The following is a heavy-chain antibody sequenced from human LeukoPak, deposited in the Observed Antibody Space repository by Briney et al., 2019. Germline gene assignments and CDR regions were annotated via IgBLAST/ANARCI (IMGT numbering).Heavy chain of an antibody. V-gene: IGHV3-23*01. Sequence: GGSLRLSCAASGFTFDNYRMSWVRQAPGKGLEWVSTVNADGGNTYYADSVKGRFTISRDNSKSTLILQMNSLRVEDTALYYCTKRVKYGGTWDHFADWGQGTLVTVSP. D-gene: IGHD1-26*01. CDR1: GFTFDNYR. CDR3: TKRVKYGGTWDHFAD. J-gene: IGHJ4*02. CDR2: VNADGGNT.